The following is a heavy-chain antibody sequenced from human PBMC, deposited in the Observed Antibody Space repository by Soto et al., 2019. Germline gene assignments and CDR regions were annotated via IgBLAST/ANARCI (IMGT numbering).Heavy chain of an antibody. J-gene: IGHJ2*01. Sequence: QVQLVQSGAEVKKPGASVKVSCKASGYTFTSYDINWVRQATGQGLEWMGWMNPNSGNTGYAQKFQGRVTMTRNTSISTADMELSSLRSEDTAVYDCAREIKAYWYFDLWGRGTLVTVSS. CDR2: MNPNSGNT. CDR1: GYTFTSYD. V-gene: IGHV1-8*01. CDR3: AREIKAYWYFDL.